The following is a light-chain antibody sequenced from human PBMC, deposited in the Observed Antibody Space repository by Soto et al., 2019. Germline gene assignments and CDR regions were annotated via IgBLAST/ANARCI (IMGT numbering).Light chain of an antibody. V-gene: IGKV3-20*01. CDR3: QQYGNSPQT. CDR1: QSVSSSY. Sequence: EIVLTQSPGTLSLSPGERATLSCRASQSVSSSYVAWYQQKPGQAPRLLIYDASSRATGIPDRFSGSGSGTDFTLTISRLEPEDFAVYYCQQYGNSPQTFGQGTKVDIK. J-gene: IGKJ1*01. CDR2: DAS.